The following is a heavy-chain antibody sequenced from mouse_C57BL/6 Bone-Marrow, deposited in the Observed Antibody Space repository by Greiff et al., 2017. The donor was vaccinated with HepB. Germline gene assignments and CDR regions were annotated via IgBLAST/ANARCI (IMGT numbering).Heavy chain of an antibody. J-gene: IGHJ2*01. CDR3: ARRDDYDFDY. Sequence: DVQLQESGGGLVKPGGSLKLSCAASGFTFSDYGMHWVRQAPEKGLEWVAYISSGSSTIYYADTVKGRFTISRDNAKNTLFLQMTSLRSEDTAMYYCARRDDYDFDYWGQGTTLTVSS. CDR1: GFTFSDYG. D-gene: IGHD2-4*01. V-gene: IGHV5-17*01. CDR2: ISSGSSTI.